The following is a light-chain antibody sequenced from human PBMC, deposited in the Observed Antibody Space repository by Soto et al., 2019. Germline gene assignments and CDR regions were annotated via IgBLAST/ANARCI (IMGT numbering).Light chain of an antibody. J-gene: IGKJ1*01. Sequence: DIQMTQSSSTLSASVGDRVTITCRASQSISSWLAWYQQKPGKAPKLLIYKASSLESGVPSRFSGSGSGTEFTLTISSLQPDDFATYYCQQYNSYWWTFGQGTKVDIK. CDR3: QQYNSYWWT. CDR1: QSISSW. V-gene: IGKV1-5*03. CDR2: KAS.